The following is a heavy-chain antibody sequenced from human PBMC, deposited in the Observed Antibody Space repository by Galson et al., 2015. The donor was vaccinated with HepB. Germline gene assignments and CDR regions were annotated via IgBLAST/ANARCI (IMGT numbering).Heavy chain of an antibody. D-gene: IGHD6-6*01. CDR1: GYIFTSYD. J-gene: IGHJ4*02. CDR2: VNPSIDDT. V-gene: IGHV1-8*01. CDR3: ARGKRVPGSSSSDF. Sequence: SVKVSCKASGYIFTSYDINWVRQAPGQGFEWMGWVNPSIDDTGSVEKFQGRVTMTWDTSISTAYMELSALRSEDTAVYYCARGKRVPGSSSSDFWGQGTLVTVSS.